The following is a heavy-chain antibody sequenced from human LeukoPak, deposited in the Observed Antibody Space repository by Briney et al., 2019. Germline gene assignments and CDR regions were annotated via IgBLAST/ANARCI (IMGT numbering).Heavy chain of an antibody. CDR1: GGTFSSYA. CDR3: ARDGFCSSTSCSGVPKI. J-gene: IGHJ4*02. CDR2: INPNSGGT. Sequence: ASVKVSCKASGGTFSSYAISWVRQAPGQGLEWMGWINPNSGGTNYAQEFQGRVTLTRETSINTAYMELSRLRSDDTALYYCARDGFCSSTSCSGVPKIWGQGTLVTVSS. D-gene: IGHD2-2*03. V-gene: IGHV1-2*02.